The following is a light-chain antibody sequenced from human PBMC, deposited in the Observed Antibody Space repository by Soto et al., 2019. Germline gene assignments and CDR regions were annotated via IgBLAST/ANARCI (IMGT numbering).Light chain of an antibody. Sequence: QSALTQPASVSGSPGQSITISCTGTSSDVGGYNSVSWYQQHPGKAPKLRIYEVSDRPSGVSNRFSGSKSGNTASLTISGLQAEDEADYYCSSYTSSSTLEVFGTGTKLTVL. CDR1: SSDVGGYNS. J-gene: IGLJ1*01. V-gene: IGLV2-14*01. CDR2: EVS. CDR3: SSYTSSSTLEV.